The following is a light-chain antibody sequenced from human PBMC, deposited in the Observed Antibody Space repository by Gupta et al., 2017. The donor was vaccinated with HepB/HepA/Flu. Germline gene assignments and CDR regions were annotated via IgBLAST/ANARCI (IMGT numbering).Light chain of an antibody. Sequence: QSALTQPASVPGSPGQSITISCTGTSSDVGGYNYVSWYQQHPGKAPKLMIYDVSNRPSGVSNRFSGSKSGNKASLNISGLQADDEAYYYCSSYKSSRTGVFGGGTKLTVL. CDR2: DVS. CDR1: SSDVGGYNY. J-gene: IGLJ2*01. CDR3: SSYKSSRTGV. V-gene: IGLV2-14*03.